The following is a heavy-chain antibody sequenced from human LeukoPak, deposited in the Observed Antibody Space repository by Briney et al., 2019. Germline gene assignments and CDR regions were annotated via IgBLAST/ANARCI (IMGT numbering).Heavy chain of an antibody. J-gene: IGHJ4*02. Sequence: PGGSLRLSCAASAFAFTGHGIHWGRQAPGRGLEWGAVMWYDVSNKYYADSVKGRFTLSRDNSKNTLYLQMNSLRAEDTALYYCARDSGRYSSGWYYFDYWGQGSLVTVSS. V-gene: IGHV3-33*01. CDR3: ARDSGRYSSGWYYFDY. CDR1: AFAFTGHG. D-gene: IGHD6-19*01. CDR2: MWYDVSNK.